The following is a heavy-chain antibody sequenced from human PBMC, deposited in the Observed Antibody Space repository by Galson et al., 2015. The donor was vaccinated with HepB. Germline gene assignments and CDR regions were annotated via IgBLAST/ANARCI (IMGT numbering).Heavy chain of an antibody. V-gene: IGHV3-49*04. J-gene: IGHJ4*02. CDR1: GFTFGDYA. CDR3: TRTQWLAFDY. CDR2: IRSKAYGGTT. Sequence: SLRLSCAASGFTFGDYAMSWVRQAPGKGLEWVGFIRSKAYGGTTEYAASVKGRFTISRDDSKSIAYLQMNSLKTEDTAVYYCTRTQWLAFDYWGQGTLVTVSS. D-gene: IGHD6-19*01.